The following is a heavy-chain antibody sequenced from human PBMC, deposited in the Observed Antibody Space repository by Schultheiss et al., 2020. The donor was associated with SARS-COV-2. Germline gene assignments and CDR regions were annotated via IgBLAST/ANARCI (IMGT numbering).Heavy chain of an antibody. CDR2: INSDGSST. CDR3: AKDLYWHIVVVTNMDV. J-gene: IGHJ6*02. D-gene: IGHD2-21*02. V-gene: IGHV3-74*01. Sequence: GGSLRLSCAASGFTFSSYWMHWVRQAPGKGLVWVSCINSDGSSTSYADSVKGRFTISRDNAKNTLYLQMNSLRAEDTAVYYCAKDLYWHIVVVTNMDVWGQGTTVTVSS. CDR1: GFTFSSYW.